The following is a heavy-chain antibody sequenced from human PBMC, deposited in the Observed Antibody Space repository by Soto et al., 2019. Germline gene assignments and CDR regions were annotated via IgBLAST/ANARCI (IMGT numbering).Heavy chain of an antibody. CDR2: MHSSGNP. CDR3: ATPAYYDSSAYWRSPFDV. CDR1: GDSISSSNYY. J-gene: IGHJ3*01. Sequence: SETLSLTCTVSGDSISSSNYYWGWIRQPPGKGLEWIGSMHSSGNPYYNPSLKSRVTISVDTSKNQFSLKLSSVTAADTAVYYCATPAYYDSSAYWRSPFDVWGQGTMLTVSS. V-gene: IGHV4-39*01. D-gene: IGHD3-22*01.